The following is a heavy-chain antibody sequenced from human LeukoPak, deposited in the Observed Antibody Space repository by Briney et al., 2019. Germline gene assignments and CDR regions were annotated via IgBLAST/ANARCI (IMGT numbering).Heavy chain of an antibody. Sequence: PGGSLRLSCAASAFTFSDYSMNWVRQAPGKGLEWVANIKQDGSEKYYVDSVKGRFTISRDNAKNSLYLQMNSLRAEDTAVYYCASEGNYSLSFDPWGQGTLVTVSS. CDR2: IKQDGSEK. J-gene: IGHJ5*02. CDR3: ASEGNYSLSFDP. D-gene: IGHD1-7*01. V-gene: IGHV3-7*01. CDR1: AFTFSDYS.